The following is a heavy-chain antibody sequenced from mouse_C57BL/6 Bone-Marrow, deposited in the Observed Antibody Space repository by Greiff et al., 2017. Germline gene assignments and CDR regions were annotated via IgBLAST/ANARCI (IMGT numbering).Heavy chain of an antibody. D-gene: IGHD2-3*01. CDR3: ARRWVPFAY. CDR2: INPYNGGT. CDR1: GYTFTDYY. V-gene: IGHV1-19*01. J-gene: IGHJ3*01. Sequence: VQLQQPGAELVKPGASVKMSCKASGYTFTDYYMNWVKQSHGKSLEWIGVINPYNGGTSYNQKFKGKATLTVDKSSSTAYMELNSLTSENSAVYYCARRWVPFAYWGQGTLVTVSA.